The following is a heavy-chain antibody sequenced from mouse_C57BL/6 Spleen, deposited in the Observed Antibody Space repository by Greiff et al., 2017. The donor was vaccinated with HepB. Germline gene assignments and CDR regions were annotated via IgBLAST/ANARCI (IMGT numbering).Heavy chain of an antibody. V-gene: IGHV5-4*01. Sequence: EVKLQESGGGLVKPGGSLKLSCAASGFTFSSYAMSWVRQTPEKRLEWVATISDGGSYTYYPDNVKGRFTISRDNAKNNLYLQMSHLKSEDTAMYYCARDKYDYDWFAYWGQGTLVTVSA. J-gene: IGHJ3*01. CDR3: ARDKYDYDWFAY. D-gene: IGHD2-4*01. CDR2: ISDGGSYT. CDR1: GFTFSSYA.